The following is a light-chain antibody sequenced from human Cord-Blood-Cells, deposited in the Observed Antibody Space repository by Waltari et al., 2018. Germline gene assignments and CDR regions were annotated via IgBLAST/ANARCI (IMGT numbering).Light chain of an antibody. CDR1: QSVSRN. Sequence: EIVMTQSPATLSVSPGERATLSCRARQSVSRNLAWYQQKPGQAPRHLIYGASTRATGIPARFSGSGSGTEFTLTISGLQSEDFAVYYCQQYNNWPITFGQGTRLEIK. CDR2: GAS. V-gene: IGKV3-15*01. CDR3: QQYNNWPIT. J-gene: IGKJ5*01.